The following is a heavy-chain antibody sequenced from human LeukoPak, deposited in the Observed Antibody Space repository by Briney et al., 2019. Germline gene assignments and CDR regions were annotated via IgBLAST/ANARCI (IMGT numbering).Heavy chain of an antibody. CDR2: IYYSGST. D-gene: IGHD3-3*01. J-gene: IGHJ4*02. CDR3: ARVPRGAAPSGYFDY. V-gene: IGHV4-59*01. Sequence: SETLSLTCTVSGGSISSYYWSWIRQPPGKGLEWIRYIYYSGSTNYNPSLKSRVTISVDTSKNQFSLKLSSVTAADTAVYYCARVPRGAAPSGYFDYWGQGTLVTVSS. CDR1: GGSISSYY.